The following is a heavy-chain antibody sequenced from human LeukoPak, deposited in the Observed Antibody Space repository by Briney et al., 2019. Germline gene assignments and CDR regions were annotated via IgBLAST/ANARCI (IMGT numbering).Heavy chain of an antibody. CDR3: ARSGGYSSGWYDY. J-gene: IGHJ4*02. V-gene: IGHV1-69*05. CDR1: GGTFSSYA. CDR2: IIPIFGTA. D-gene: IGHD6-19*01. Sequence: ASVKVSCKASGGTFSSYAISWVRQAPGQGLEWMGRIIPIFGTANYAQKFQSRVTITTDESTSTAYMELSSLRSEDTAVYYCARSGGYSSGWYDYWGQGTLVTVSS.